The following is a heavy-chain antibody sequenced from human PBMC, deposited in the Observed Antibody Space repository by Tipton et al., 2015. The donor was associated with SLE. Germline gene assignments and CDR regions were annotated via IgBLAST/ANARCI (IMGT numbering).Heavy chain of an antibody. Sequence: TLSLTCTVPGGSITNYYWGWVRQPAGKGLEWIGRICCGGSTKYNPPLDSRVSLSVDASKDQFPLKLSSVTAADTAVYYCVVCSPSSCSYFDYWGQGRLVTVSS. CDR3: VVCSPSSCSYFDY. D-gene: IGHD2-2*01. CDR2: ICCGGST. V-gene: IGHV4-4*07. CDR1: GGSITNYY. J-gene: IGHJ4*02.